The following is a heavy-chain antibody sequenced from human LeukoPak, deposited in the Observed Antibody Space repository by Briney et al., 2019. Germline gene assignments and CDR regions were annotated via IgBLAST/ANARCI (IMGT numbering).Heavy chain of an antibody. CDR2: INHSGST. CDR1: GGSFSGYY. V-gene: IGHV4-34*01. D-gene: IGHD6-13*01. J-gene: IGHJ4*02. CDR3: ARGPLIAAAGTYFDY. Sequence: SETLSLTCAVYGGSFSGYYWSWIRQPPGKGLEWIGEINHSGSTNYNPSLKSRVTISVDTSKNQFSLKLSSVTAADTAVYYCARGPLIAAAGTYFDYWGQGTLVTVSS.